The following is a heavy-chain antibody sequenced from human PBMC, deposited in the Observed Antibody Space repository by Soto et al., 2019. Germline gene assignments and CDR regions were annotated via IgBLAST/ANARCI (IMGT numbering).Heavy chain of an antibody. CDR1: GYTFTSYG. CDR3: AREAGWQRMVPYD. CDR2: ISAFNGDT. D-gene: IGHD6-25*01. V-gene: IGHV1-18*04. J-gene: IGHJ4*02. Sequence: QVQLVQSGTEVKKPGASVNVSCKAFGYTFTSYGFSWVRQVPGQGLEWLGWISAFNGDTQYAQTIKGRLTVTTVTSTTTVHMELRSLTPADTAVYYCAREAGWQRMVPYDWGQGTLVTVS.